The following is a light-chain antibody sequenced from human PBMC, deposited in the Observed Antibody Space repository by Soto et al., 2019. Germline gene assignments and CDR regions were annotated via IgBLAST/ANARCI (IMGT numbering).Light chain of an antibody. CDR3: QQGYRTPGT. Sequence: DIHMTQAPSSLSPSVGDRVTLTCRASQSISRHLNWYQQKAGRAPRLIIYGASNLQPGVPSRFSARGSGTEFTLTLSSLLPEDFATYGCQQGYRTPGTFGQGTR. CDR2: GAS. V-gene: IGKV1-39*01. J-gene: IGKJ5*01. CDR1: QSISRH.